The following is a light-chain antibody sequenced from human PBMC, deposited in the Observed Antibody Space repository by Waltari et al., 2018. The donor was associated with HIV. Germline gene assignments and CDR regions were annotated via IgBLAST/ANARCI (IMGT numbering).Light chain of an antibody. CDR2: YDT. J-gene: IGLJ2*01. CDR1: STNIGHNA. CDR3: ATWDDTLNALV. V-gene: IGLV1-36*01. Sequence: QSLLTQPPSVSGAPRQSVTISCSGTSTNIGHNAENWYQQLPGQPPRLLIYYDTLVPSGVSDRFSGSRSDTSASLAISGLQSEDEADYYCATWDDTLNALVFGGGTRLTVL.